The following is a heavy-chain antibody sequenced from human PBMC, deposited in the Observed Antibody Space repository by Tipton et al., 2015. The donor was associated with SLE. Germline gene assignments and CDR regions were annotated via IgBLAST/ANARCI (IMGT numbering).Heavy chain of an antibody. D-gene: IGHD6-19*01. CDR2: ISSSSSYI. CDR1: GFTFDDYA. V-gene: IGHV3-21*01. CDR3: ARFSAVLR. Sequence: SLRLSCAASGFTFDDYAMHWVRQAPGKGLEWVSSISSSSSYIYYADSVKGRFTISRDNAKNSLYLQMNSLRAEDTAVYYCARFSAVLRWGQGTLVTVSS. J-gene: IGHJ4*02.